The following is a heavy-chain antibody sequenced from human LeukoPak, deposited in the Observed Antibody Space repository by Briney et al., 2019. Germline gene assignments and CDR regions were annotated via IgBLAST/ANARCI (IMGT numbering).Heavy chain of an antibody. CDR3: ARLARGEALYYFDY. J-gene: IGHJ4*02. D-gene: IGHD7-27*01. CDR2: IYPGDSDT. V-gene: IGHV5-51*01. CDR1: GYIFTSYW. Sequence: GASLQISCKGSGYIFTSYWIGWVRQLPGKGLEWMGIIYPGDSDTRYSPSFQGQVTISADKSISTAYLQWSSLKASDTAMYYCARLARGEALYYFDYWGQGTLVTVSS.